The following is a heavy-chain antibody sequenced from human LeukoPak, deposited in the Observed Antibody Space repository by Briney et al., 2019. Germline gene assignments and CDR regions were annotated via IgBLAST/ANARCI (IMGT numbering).Heavy chain of an antibody. D-gene: IGHD3-3*01. J-gene: IGHJ4*02. CDR3: AKDSNYDFWSGYLFDY. CDR2: INWNGGST. V-gene: IGHV3-20*04. Sequence: TGGSLRLSCAASGFTFDDYGMSWVRQAPGKGLEWVSGINWNGGSTGYADSVKGRFTISRDNAKNSLYLQMNSLRAEDMALYYCAKDSNYDFWSGYLFDYWGQGTLVTVSS. CDR1: GFTFDDYG.